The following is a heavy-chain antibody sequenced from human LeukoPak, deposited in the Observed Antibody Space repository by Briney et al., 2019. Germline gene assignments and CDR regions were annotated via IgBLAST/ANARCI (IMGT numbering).Heavy chain of an antibody. V-gene: IGHV1-2*02. CDR3: ARGADIVILPTATSLDYYYYMDV. D-gene: IGHD2-2*01. Sequence: ASVKVSCKASGYTFTDYYMHWVRQAPGQGLEWMGWINPNSGGTNYAQKFQGRVTMTRGTSISTAYMELSRLRSDDTAVYFCARGADIVILPTATSLDYYYYMDVWGKGTTVTVSS. CDR1: GYTFTDYY. CDR2: INPNSGGT. J-gene: IGHJ6*03.